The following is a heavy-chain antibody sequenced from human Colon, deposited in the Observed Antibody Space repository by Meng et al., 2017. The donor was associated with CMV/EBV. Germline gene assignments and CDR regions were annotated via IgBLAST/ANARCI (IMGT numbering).Heavy chain of an antibody. CDR2: ISATSADI. CDR1: GFMLSSYM. V-gene: IGHV3-21*01. D-gene: IGHD1-26*01. CDR3: TRDYYTSR. J-gene: IGHJ4*02. Sequence: GESLKISCEASGFMLSSYMMNWVRQAPGKGLEWVSSISATSADIYYADSVRGRFTITRDNAKNSVYLEMNSLTAEDTAIYYCTRDYYTSRWGQGTLVTVLL.